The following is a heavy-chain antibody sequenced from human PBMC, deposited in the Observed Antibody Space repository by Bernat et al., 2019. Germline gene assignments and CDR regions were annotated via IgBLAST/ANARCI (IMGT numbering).Heavy chain of an antibody. J-gene: IGHJ5*02. D-gene: IGHD2-2*02. CDR1: GFTFSNNA. Sequence: EVQLLESGGGLVQPGGSLRLSCVASGFTFSNNAMSWVRQVPGRGLGWVSDIGNRGNGAHYADPVKGRFTISRDNSKNTLYVQMNSLRVEDTAVYYCAKGACSSTGCYNWFDPWGQGTPVTVSS. CDR3: AKGACSSTGCYNWFDP. V-gene: IGHV3-23*01. CDR2: IGNRGNGA.